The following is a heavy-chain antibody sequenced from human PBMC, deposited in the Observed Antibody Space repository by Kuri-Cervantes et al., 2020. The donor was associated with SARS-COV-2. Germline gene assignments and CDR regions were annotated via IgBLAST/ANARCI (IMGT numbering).Heavy chain of an antibody. V-gene: IGHV3-33*08. CDR2: IWYDGSNK. J-gene: IGHJ3*02. CDR3: AGRGGYLPPDAFDI. D-gene: IGHD3-16*02. CDR1: GFTFSSYG. Sequence: LSLTCAASGFTFSSYGMHWVRQAPGKGLEWVAVIWYDGSNKYYADSVKGRFTISRDNSKNSLYVQMNSLRAEDTAVYYCAGRGGYLPPDAFDIWGQGTMVTVSS.